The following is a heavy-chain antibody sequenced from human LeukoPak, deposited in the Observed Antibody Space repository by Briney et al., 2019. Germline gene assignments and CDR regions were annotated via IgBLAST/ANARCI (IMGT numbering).Heavy chain of an antibody. V-gene: IGHV3-20*04. Sequence: RAGGSLRLSCAASGFTFDDYGMSWVRQAPGKGLEWVSGINWNGGSTGYADSVKGRFTISRDNAKNSLYLQMNSLRAEDTALYYCARDYAELERFPSRMDVWGKGTTVTVSS. D-gene: IGHD1-1*01. J-gene: IGHJ6*04. CDR2: INWNGGST. CDR1: GFTFDDYG. CDR3: ARDYAELERFPSRMDV.